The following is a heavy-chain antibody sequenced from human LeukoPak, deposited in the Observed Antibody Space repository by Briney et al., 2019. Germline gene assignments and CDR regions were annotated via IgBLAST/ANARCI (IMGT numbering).Heavy chain of an antibody. J-gene: IGHJ3*02. CDR2: ISSDGSNK. CDR1: GFTFSTYG. D-gene: IGHD7-27*01. CDR3: ARDRVYLGREDAFEI. V-gene: IGHV3-30*03. Sequence: GGSLRLSCAASGFTFSTYGMHWVRQAPGKGLEWVAVISSDGSNKYYADSVKTRFTISRDNSENTLYLQMNSLRAEDTAVYYCARDRVYLGREDAFEIWGQGTMVTVSS.